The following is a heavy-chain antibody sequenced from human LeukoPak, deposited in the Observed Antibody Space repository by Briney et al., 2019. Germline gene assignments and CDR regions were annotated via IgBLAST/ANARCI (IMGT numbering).Heavy chain of an antibody. CDR3: AKGPLRGTAAAIDY. V-gene: IGHV3-30*18. CDR2: ISYDGRNK. Sequence: AGGSLRLSCAASGFTFNNYGMHWVRQAPGKRLEWVAVISYDGRNKHYPDSVKGRFTISRDTSTDTLWLQMDSLRTEDTAVYYCAKGPLRGTAAAIDYWGQGTLVTVSS. CDR1: GFTFNNYG. J-gene: IGHJ4*02. D-gene: IGHD2-2*01.